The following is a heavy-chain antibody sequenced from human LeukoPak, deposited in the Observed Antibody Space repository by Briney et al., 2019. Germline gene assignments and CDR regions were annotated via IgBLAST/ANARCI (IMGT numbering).Heavy chain of an antibody. Sequence: SETLSLTCTVCGGSISSYYWSWIRQPPGKGLEWIGYIYYSGSTNYNPSLKSRVTISVHTSKNQFSLKLSSVTAADTAVYYCARCSSGGSCYVVEWGQGALVTVSS. J-gene: IGHJ4*02. CDR3: ARCSSGGSCYVVE. D-gene: IGHD2-15*01. CDR2: IYYSGST. CDR1: GGSISSYY. V-gene: IGHV4-59*01.